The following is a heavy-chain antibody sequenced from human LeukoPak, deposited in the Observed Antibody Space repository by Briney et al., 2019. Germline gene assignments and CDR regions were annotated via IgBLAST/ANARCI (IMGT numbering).Heavy chain of an antibody. CDR1: GYSFTSYW. J-gene: IGHJ3*02. V-gene: IGHV5-51*01. Sequence: GESLKISCKGSGYSFTSYWIGWVRQMPGKGLEWMGIIYPGDSDTRYSPSFQGQVTISADKSISTAYLQWSSLKASDTAMYYCAGLPLSLVGATAFDIWGQGTMVTASS. CDR2: IYPGDSDT. CDR3: AGLPLSLVGATAFDI. D-gene: IGHD1-26*01.